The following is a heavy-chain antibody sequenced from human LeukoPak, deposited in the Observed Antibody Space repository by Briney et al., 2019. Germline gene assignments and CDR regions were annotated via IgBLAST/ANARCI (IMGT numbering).Heavy chain of an antibody. CDR1: GFTFSSYS. J-gene: IGHJ4*02. D-gene: IGHD1-14*01. V-gene: IGHV3-21*01. CDR3: ARVPVYGKTAYYFDY. Sequence: PGGSLRLSCAASGFTFSSYSMNWVRQAPGKGLEWVSPISSSSSYIYYADSVKGRFTISRDNAKNSLYLQMNSLRAEDTAVYYCARVPVYGKTAYYFDYWGQGTLVTVSS. CDR2: ISSSSSYI.